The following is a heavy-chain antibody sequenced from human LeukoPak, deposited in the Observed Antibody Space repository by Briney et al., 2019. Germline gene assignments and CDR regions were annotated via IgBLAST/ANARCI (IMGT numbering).Heavy chain of an antibody. J-gene: IGHJ3*02. CDR2: IYYSGST. V-gene: IGHV4-59*01. Sequence: SETLSLTCTVSGGSISSYYWSWIRQPPGKGLEWTGYIYYSGSTNYNPSLKSRVTISVDTSKNQFSLKLSSVTAADTAVYYCARFLRRHDAFDIWGQGTMVTVSS. CDR3: ARFLRRHDAFDI. D-gene: IGHD2/OR15-2a*01. CDR1: GGSISSYY.